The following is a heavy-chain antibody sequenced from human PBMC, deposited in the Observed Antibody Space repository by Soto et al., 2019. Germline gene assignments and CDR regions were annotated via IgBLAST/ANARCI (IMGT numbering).Heavy chain of an antibody. V-gene: IGHV4-39*07. CDR1: GDSIRSAHYF. D-gene: IGHD2-21*02. CDR2: IYHSGAT. J-gene: IGHJ6*02. Sequence: PSETLSLTCSFFGDSIRSAHYFWGWVRQPPGKGLEWIGSIYHSGATFYDPYLRSRVTLSVDTTKNQFSLKLSSVTAADTAVYYCARGILTAIDWDYYGMDVWGQGPTVTVSS. CDR3: ARGILTAIDWDYYGMDV.